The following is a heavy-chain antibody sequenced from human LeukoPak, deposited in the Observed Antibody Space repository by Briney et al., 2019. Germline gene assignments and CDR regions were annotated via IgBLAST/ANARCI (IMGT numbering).Heavy chain of an antibody. CDR1: GFTFSSYW. J-gene: IGHJ4*02. CDR2: IWYDGSNK. CDR3: ARGPRSDYGDCFDY. D-gene: IGHD4-17*01. V-gene: IGHV3-33*08. Sequence: GGSLRLSCAASGFTFSSYWMRWVRQAPGRGLEWGAVIWYDGSNKFCADSVGGLFTIPRDNSKNTLYLQMNSLRAEATAVYYCARGPRSDYGDCFDYWGQGTLVTVSS.